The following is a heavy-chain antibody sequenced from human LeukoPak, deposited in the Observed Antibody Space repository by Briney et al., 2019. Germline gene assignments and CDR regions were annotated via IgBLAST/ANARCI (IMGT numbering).Heavy chain of an antibody. J-gene: IGHJ4*02. D-gene: IGHD1-26*01. CDR3: ARGPPGGIVGAYFDY. CDR2: ISYDGSNK. Sequence: GRSLRLSCAASGFTFSSYAMHWVRQAPGEGLEWVAVISYDGSNKYYADSVKGRFTISRDNSKNTLYLQMNSLRAEDTAVYYCARGPPGGIVGAYFDYWGQGTLVTVSS. CDR1: GFTFSSYA. V-gene: IGHV3-30*04.